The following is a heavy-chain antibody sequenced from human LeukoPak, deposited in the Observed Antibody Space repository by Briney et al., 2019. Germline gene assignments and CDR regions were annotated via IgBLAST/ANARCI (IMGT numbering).Heavy chain of an antibody. CDR2: ISSSSSYI. CDR3: ARVTTTVVTSGAFDI. Sequence: SGGSLRLSCAASGFTFSSYAMNWVRQAPGKGLEWVSSISSSSSYIYYADSVKGRFTISRDNAKNSLYLQMNSLRAEDTAVYYCARVTTTVVTSGAFDIWGQGTMVTVSS. CDR1: GFTFSSYA. V-gene: IGHV3-21*01. D-gene: IGHD4-23*01. J-gene: IGHJ3*02.